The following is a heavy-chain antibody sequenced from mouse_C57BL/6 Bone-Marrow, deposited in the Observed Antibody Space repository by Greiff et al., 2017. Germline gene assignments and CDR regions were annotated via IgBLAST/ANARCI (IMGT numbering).Heavy chain of an antibody. D-gene: IGHD2-3*01. V-gene: IGHV1-59*01. J-gene: IGHJ2*01. CDR1: GYTFTSYW. Sequence: QVQLQQPGAELVRPGTSVKLSCKASGYTFTSYWMHWVKQRPGQGLEWIGVIDPSDSYTNYNQKFKGNATLTVDTSSSTAYMQLSSLTSEDSAVYYCARSLYDGYYGYYFDYWGQGTTLTVSS. CDR2: IDPSDSYT. CDR3: ARSLYDGYYGYYFDY.